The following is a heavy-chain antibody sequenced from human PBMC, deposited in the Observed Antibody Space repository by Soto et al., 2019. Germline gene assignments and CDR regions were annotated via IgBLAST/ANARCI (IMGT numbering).Heavy chain of an antibody. CDR3: ARLQDIAAGGTDYYYGMDV. J-gene: IGHJ6*02. V-gene: IGHV5-10-1*01. CDR1: GYSFTSYW. CDR2: IDPSDSYT. Sequence: PGESLKISCKGSGYSFTSYWISWVRQMPGKGLEWMGRIDPSDSYTNYSPSFQGHVTISADKSIRTPYLQWGSLKASDTAMYYCARLQDIAAGGTDYYYGMDVWGQGTRGSVS. D-gene: IGHD6-13*01.